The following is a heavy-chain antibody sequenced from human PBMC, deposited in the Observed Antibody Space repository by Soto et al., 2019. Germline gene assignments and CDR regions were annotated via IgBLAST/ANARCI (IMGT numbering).Heavy chain of an antibody. Sequence: SVKVSCKASGGTFSSYAISWVRQAPGQGLEWMGGIIPIFGTANYAQKFQGRVTITADKSTSTAYMELSSLRSEDTAVYYCARDRGYCSGGSCYFGYWGQGTLVTVSS. D-gene: IGHD2-15*01. CDR2: IIPIFGTA. V-gene: IGHV1-69*06. CDR3: ARDRGYCSGGSCYFGY. J-gene: IGHJ4*02. CDR1: GGTFSSYA.